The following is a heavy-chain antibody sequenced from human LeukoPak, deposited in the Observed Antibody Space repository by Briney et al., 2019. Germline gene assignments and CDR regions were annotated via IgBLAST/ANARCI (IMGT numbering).Heavy chain of an antibody. CDR3: ARGFTQGDY. V-gene: IGHV4-39*01. D-gene: IGHD3-16*01. Sequence: SETLSLTCNVSGGSMSNIYYWGWIRQPPGKGLEWIGNIFYSGITYYNPSLRSRVTIAIDTSKSQFSLRLNSVTAADTAVYYCARGFTQGDYWGQGTLVTVSS. CDR1: GGSMSNIYY. J-gene: IGHJ4*02. CDR2: IFYSGIT.